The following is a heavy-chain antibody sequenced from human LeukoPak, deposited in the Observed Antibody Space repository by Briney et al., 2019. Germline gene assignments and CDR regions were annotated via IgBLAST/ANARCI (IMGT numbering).Heavy chain of an antibody. CDR1: GFTFSSHS. CDR2: ISGSGGST. Sequence: GGSLRLSCAASGFTFSSHSMNWVRQAPGKGLEWVSGISGSGGSTSYADSVKGRFTISRDNSKNTLFLQMNSLRAEDTAVYYCAKDPFGQQPYNWFDPWGQGTLVTVSS. D-gene: IGHD6-13*01. CDR3: AKDPFGQQPYNWFDP. V-gene: IGHV3-23*01. J-gene: IGHJ5*02.